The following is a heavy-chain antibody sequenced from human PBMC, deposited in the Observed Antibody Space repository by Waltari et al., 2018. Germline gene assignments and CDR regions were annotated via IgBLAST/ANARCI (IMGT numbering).Heavy chain of an antibody. V-gene: IGHV4-34*01. J-gene: IGHJ6*02. CDR1: GGSFSGYY. D-gene: IGHD3-3*01. CDR2: INHSGST. Sequence: QVQLQQWGAGLLKPSETLSLTCAVYGGSFSGYYWSWIRKPPGKGLEWIGEINHSGSTNYNPSLKSRVTISVDTSKNQFSLKLSSVTAADTAVYYCARDPNYYDFWSGYHSGMDVWAKGPRSPSP. CDR3: ARDPNYYDFWSGYHSGMDV.